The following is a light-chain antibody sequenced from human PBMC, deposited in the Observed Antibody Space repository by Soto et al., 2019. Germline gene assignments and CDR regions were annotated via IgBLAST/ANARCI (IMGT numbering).Light chain of an antibody. CDR1: QSISGW. V-gene: IGKV1-5*03. J-gene: IGKJ1*01. CDR2: NAS. Sequence: DTQVEQAPSTLAAAEGDRVRITYRASQSISGWLAWYQQKPGKAPKLLIYNASSLESGVPSRFSGSGSGTEFTLTSSSLQPDDFATYYCQKYNSYPRTFGQGTKVDIK. CDR3: QKYNSYPRT.